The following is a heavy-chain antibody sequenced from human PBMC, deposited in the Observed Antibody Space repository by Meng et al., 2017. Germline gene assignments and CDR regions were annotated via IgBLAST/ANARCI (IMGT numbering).Heavy chain of an antibody. Sequence: QIPLQQSGHGLVKPSQTLALICAISGDSVSSNSAAWNWIRQSPSRGLEWLGRAYYRSKWYHDYAESVKSRISIDPDTSKNQFSLQLRSVTPEDSAVYYCARGSYSFDSWGQRTLVTVSS. J-gene: IGHJ4*02. D-gene: IGHD1-26*01. CDR2: AYYRSKWYH. CDR1: GDSVSSNSAA. CDR3: ARGSYSFDS. V-gene: IGHV6-1*01.